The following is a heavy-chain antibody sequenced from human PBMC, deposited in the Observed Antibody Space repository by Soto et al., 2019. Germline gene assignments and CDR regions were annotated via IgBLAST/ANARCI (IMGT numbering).Heavy chain of an antibody. CDR1: GYSFTSYW. V-gene: IGHV5-51*01. J-gene: IGHJ6*03. CDR2: IYPGDSDT. Sequence: GESLKISCKGSGYSFTSYWIGWVRQMPGKGLEWMGIIYPGDSDTRYSPSFQGQVTISADKSISTAYLQWSSLKASDTAMYYCARTSRLDIVVVPAAMDYYMDVWGKGTTVTV. CDR3: ARTSRLDIVVVPAAMDYYMDV. D-gene: IGHD2-2*01.